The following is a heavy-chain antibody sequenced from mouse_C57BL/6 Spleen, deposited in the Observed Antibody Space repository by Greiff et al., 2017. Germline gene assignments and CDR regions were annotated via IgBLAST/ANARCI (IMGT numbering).Heavy chain of an antibody. V-gene: IGHV5-4*01. D-gene: IGHD1-1*01. CDR3: ARATTVVLDY. J-gene: IGHJ2*01. CDR2: ISDGGSYT. Sequence: EVHLVESGGGLVKPGGSLKLSCAASGFTFSSYAMSWVRQTPEKRLEWVATISDGGSYTYYPDNVKGRFTISRDNAKNNLYLQMSHLKSEDTAMYYCARATTVVLDYWGQGTTLTVSS. CDR1: GFTFSSYA.